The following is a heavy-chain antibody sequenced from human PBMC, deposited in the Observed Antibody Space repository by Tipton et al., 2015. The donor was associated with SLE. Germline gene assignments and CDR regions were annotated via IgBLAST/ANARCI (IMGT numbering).Heavy chain of an antibody. V-gene: IGHV4-39*07. CDR3: ARVKLRFGELFLYHPLDL. Sequence: TLSLTCTVSGGSISSSSYYWGWIRQPPGKGLEWIGSIYYSGSTNYNPSLKSRVTISVDTSKNQFSLKLSSVTAVDTAMYYCARVKLRFGELFLYHPLDLWGQGTMVTVSS. D-gene: IGHD3-10*01. CDR2: IYYSGST. CDR1: GGSISSSSYY. J-gene: IGHJ3*01.